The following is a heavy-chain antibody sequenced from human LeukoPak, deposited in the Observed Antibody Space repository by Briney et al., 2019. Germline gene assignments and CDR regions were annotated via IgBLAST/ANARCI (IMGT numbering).Heavy chain of an antibody. CDR3: ARAGNVQPGLVGSEPSPNYYYYYMDV. J-gene: IGHJ6*03. V-gene: IGHV1-69*05. CDR1: GVTCSSYA. CDR2: ILPIFGTA. D-gene: IGHD6-6*01. Sequence: SVKISCEASGVTCSSYALSWVRHAPGQELERMERILPIFGTANYAEKFQGRVTITTDESTSTAYMELSSLRSEDTAVYYCARAGNVQPGLVGSEPSPNYYYYYMDVWGKGTTVTVSS.